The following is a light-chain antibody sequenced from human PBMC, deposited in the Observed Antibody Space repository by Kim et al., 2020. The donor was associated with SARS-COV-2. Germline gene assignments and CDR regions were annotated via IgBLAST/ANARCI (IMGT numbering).Light chain of an antibody. Sequence: GQTVRITCQGDSIRNYYAIWYQQEPRLAPVVVIYGRTDRPSGIPDPFSGSNSGNTASLTITGAQAEDEANYYCNSRDSSGNHLVFGGCTQLTVL. V-gene: IGLV3-19*01. CDR1: SIRNYY. CDR2: GRT. J-gene: IGLJ3*02. CDR3: NSRDSSGNHLV.